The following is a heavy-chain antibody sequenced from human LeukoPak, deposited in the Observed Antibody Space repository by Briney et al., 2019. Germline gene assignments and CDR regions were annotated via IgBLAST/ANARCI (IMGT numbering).Heavy chain of an antibody. V-gene: IGHV3-48*03. CDR1: GFTFNTYE. J-gene: IGHJ3*02. CDR3: ARDAYGATFDAFDI. D-gene: IGHD4-17*01. CDR2: IPSSGGSN. Sequence: PGGSLTLSCAASGFTFNTYEVNWVRQAPGKGLEWLSYIPSSGGSNYYADSVKGRFTISRDNAKNSLYLQMNSLRVEDTAVYHCARDAYGATFDAFDIWGRGTTVTVSS.